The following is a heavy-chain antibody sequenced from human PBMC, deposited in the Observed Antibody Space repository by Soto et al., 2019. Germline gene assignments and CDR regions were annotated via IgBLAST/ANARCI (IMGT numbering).Heavy chain of an antibody. J-gene: IGHJ6*02. CDR2: ISYDGSNK. CDR3: ARAVVPAALVYYGMDV. D-gene: IGHD2-2*01. V-gene: IGHV3-30-3*01. Sequence: GCLRLSCAASGFTFSSYAMHWVRQAPGKGLEWVAVISYDGSNKYYADSVKGRFTISRDNSKNTLYLQMNSLRAEDTAVYYCARAVVPAALVYYGMDVWGQGTTVTVSS. CDR1: GFTFSSYA.